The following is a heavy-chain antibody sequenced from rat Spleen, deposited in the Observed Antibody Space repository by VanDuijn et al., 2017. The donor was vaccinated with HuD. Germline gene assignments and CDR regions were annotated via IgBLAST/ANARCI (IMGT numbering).Heavy chain of an antibody. D-gene: IGHD1-9*01. CDR2: INYDGRNI. CDR3: TRHTYYGYYFDY. V-gene: IGHV5-25*01. J-gene: IGHJ2*01. Sequence: EVQLVESGGGLVQPGRSMKLSCAASGFTFSNYDMAWVRQAPTKGLEWVASINYDGRNIYYRDSVKGRFTISRDNARNTLYLKMDSLRSEDTATYYCTRHTYYGYYFDYWGQGVMVTVSS. CDR1: GFTFSNYD.